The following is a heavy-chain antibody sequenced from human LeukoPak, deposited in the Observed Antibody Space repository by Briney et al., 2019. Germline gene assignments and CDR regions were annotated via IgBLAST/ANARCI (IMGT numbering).Heavy chain of an antibody. J-gene: IGHJ4*02. Sequence: SETLSLTCAVYGGSFSGYYWSWIRQPPGKGLEWIGEINHSGSTSYKSSLKSRVTISVDTSKNQFSLKLSSVTAADTAVYYCARGDPSTVTPLHFDYWGQGTLVTVSS. D-gene: IGHD4-17*01. V-gene: IGHV4-34*01. CDR1: GGSFSGYY. CDR3: ARGDPSTVTPLHFDY. CDR2: INHSGST.